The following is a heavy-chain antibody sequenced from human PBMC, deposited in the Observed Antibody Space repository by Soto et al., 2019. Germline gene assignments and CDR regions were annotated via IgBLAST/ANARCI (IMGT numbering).Heavy chain of an antibody. J-gene: IGHJ5*02. V-gene: IGHV1-2*04. CDR3: ARLDDGWWFDP. D-gene: IGHD1-1*01. CDR1: GYTFTGYY. CDR2: INPNSGGT. Sequence: ASVKVSCKASGYTFTGYYMHWVRQAPGQGLEWMGWINPNSGGTNYAQKFQGWVTMTRDTSIGTAYMELSRLRSDDTAVYYCARLDDGWWFDPWGQGTLVTVSS.